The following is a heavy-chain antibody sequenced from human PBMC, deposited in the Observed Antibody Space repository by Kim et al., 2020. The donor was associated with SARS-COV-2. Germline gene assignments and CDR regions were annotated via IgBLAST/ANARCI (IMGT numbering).Heavy chain of an antibody. CDR3: ARWGRNEVTSIDAFDI. CDR2: THYAGGV. J-gene: IGHJ3*02. CDR1: GASITAYH. D-gene: IGHD2-21*02. V-gene: IGHV4-59*01. Sequence: SETLSLTCSVSGASITAYHWNWIRQPPGKGLEWIGFTHYAGGVFYSPSLKNRLPLSVDTSKNQFSLRLNSVTPADTAVYYCARWGRNEVTSIDAFDIWGQGTMVSVSS.